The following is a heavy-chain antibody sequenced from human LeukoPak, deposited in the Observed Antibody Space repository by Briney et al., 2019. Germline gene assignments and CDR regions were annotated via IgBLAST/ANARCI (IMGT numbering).Heavy chain of an antibody. J-gene: IGHJ3*02. CDR3: ATARPYYYDSSGHGDAFDI. D-gene: IGHD3-22*01. CDR2: FDPEDGET. Sequence: GASVKVSCKVSGYTLTELSMHWVRLAPGKGLEWMGGFDPEDGETIYAQKFQGRVTMTEDTSTDTAYMELSSLRSEDTAVYYCATARPYYYDSSGHGDAFDIWGQGTMVTVSS. V-gene: IGHV1-24*01. CDR1: GYTLTELS.